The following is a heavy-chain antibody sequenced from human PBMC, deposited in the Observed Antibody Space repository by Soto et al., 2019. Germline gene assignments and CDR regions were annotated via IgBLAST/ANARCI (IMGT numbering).Heavy chain of an antibody. J-gene: IGHJ6*03. V-gene: IGHV3-11*01. D-gene: IGHD4-17*01. Sequence: PGGSLRLSCAASGFTFSDYYMSWIRQTPGKGLEWVSYISSSGSTIYYADSVKGRFTISRDNAKNSLYLQMNSLRAEDTAVYYCAREPDMSTVTNPNYYYYMAVWGKGTTVTVSS. CDR3: AREPDMSTVTNPNYYYYMAV. CDR2: ISSSGSTI. CDR1: GFTFSDYY.